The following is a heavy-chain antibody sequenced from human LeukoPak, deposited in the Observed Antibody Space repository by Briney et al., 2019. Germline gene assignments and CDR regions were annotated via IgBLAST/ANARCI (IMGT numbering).Heavy chain of an antibody. V-gene: IGHV3-30*04. CDR2: ISYDGSDK. Sequence: GGSLRLSCAASGFTFSSYAMYWVRQAPGKGLEWVAVISYDGSDKFYADSVKGRFTISRDSSKNTLYLEMSSLRVEDTAVYYCAKDQRAIIAVAGTLDSWGQGTLVTVSS. D-gene: IGHD6-19*01. CDR3: AKDQRAIIAVAGTLDS. CDR1: GFTFSSYA. J-gene: IGHJ4*02.